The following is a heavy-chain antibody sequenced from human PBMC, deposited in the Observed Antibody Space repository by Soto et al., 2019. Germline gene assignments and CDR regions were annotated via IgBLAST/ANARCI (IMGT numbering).Heavy chain of an antibody. D-gene: IGHD5-18*01. CDR3: ARSGYSYGPNPLLY. Sequence: SETLSLTCTVSGGSISSGCYYWSWIRQHPGKGLKWIGYIYYSGSTYYNPSLKSRVTISVDTSKNQFSLKLSSVTAADTAVYYCARSGYSYGPNPLLYWGQGTLVTVSS. V-gene: IGHV4-31*03. J-gene: IGHJ4*02. CDR1: GGSISSGCYY. CDR2: IYYSGST.